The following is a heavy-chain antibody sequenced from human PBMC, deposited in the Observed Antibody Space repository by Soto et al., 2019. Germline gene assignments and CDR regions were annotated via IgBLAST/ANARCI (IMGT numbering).Heavy chain of an antibody. D-gene: IGHD3-3*01. Sequence: QVQLVQSGAEVKKPGSSVKVSCKASGGTFSSYAISWVRQAPGQGLEWMGGIIPILGTADYAQKFQGRVTITAYESRSTAFVDLSSLRSEDTAVYYCARHDGSPSYYYGMDVWGQGTTVTVSS. V-gene: IGHV1-69*11. J-gene: IGHJ6*02. CDR2: IIPILGTA. CDR3: ARHDGSPSYYYGMDV. CDR1: GGTFSSYA.